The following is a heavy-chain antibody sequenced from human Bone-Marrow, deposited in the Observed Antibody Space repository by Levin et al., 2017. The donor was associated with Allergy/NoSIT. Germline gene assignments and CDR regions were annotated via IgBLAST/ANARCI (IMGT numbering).Heavy chain of an antibody. CDR2: IWYDGSNK. J-gene: IGHJ4*02. CDR3: ARDAGYSSSWYYFDY. Sequence: GGSLRLSCAASGFTFSSYGMHWVRQAPGKGLEWVAVIWYDGSNKYYADSVKGRFTISRDNSKNTLYLQMNSLRAEDTAVYYCARDAGYSSSWYYFDYWGQGTLVTVSS. CDR1: GFTFSSYG. V-gene: IGHV3-33*01. D-gene: IGHD6-13*01.